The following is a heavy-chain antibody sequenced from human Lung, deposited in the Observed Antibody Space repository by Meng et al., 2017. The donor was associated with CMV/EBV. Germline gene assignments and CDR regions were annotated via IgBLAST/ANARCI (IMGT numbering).Heavy chain of an antibody. J-gene: IGHJ4*02. V-gene: IGHV4-34*01. CDR3: ASATYYDFWSGYPYFDY. CDR2: INHSGST. CDR1: GGSFSGYY. Sequence: SQXXSLTXAVYGGSFSGYYWSWISQPPGKGLEWIGEINHSGSTNYNPSLKSRVTISVDTSKNPFALKLSSVTAADTAVYYGASATYYDFWSGYPYFDYWGQGXLVTVSS. D-gene: IGHD3-3*01.